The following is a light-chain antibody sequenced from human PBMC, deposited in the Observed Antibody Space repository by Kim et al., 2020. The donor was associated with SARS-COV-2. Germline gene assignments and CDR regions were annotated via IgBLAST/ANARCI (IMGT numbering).Light chain of an antibody. CDR1: SSNIGINY. V-gene: IGLV1-47*01. Sequence: ELTQPPSASGTPGQRVTISCSGSSSNIGINYVYWYQQLPGAAPKLLIYRNNQRPSGVPDRFSGSKSGTSASLTISGLRPGDEADYYCAVWDDSLSGWVFGGGTQLTVL. J-gene: IGLJ3*02. CDR2: RNN. CDR3: AVWDDSLSGWV.